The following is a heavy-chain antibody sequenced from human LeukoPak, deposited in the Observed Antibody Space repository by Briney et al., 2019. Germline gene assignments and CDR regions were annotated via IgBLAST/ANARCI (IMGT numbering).Heavy chain of an antibody. CDR2: INHSGST. J-gene: IGHJ4*02. Sequence: KPSETLSLTCAVYGGSFSGYHWSWIRQPPGKGLEWIGEINHSGSTNYNPSLKSRVTISVDTSKNQFSLKLSSVTAADTAVYYCASLKSDYGDYVARNYWGQGTLVTVSS. CDR1: GGSFSGYH. D-gene: IGHD4-17*01. CDR3: ASLKSDYGDYVARNY. V-gene: IGHV4-34*01.